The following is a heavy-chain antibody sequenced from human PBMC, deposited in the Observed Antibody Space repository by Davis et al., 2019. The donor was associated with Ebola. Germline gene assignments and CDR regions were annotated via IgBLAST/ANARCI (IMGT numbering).Heavy chain of an antibody. D-gene: IGHD2-8*01. CDR1: GYTFTNYY. J-gene: IGHJ4*02. CDR3: AREGCANGVCHDFDY. CDR2: INPNDGRT. V-gene: IGHV1-46*03. Sequence: ASVKVSCKASGYTFTNYYMHWVRQAPGQGLEWMGMINPNDGRTIYAQKFQGRVTVTRDTSTTTVYMDLHSLRSDDTAVYYCAREGCANGVCHDFDYWGPGTLVTVSS.